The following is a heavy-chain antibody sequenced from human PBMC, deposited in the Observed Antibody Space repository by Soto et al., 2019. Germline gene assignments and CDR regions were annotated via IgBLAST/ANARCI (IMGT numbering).Heavy chain of an antibody. Sequence: QVQLVESGGGLVKPGGSLRLSCAASGFTFIDYYMSWIRQAPGKGLEWVSYISSSSSYTNYADSVKGRFTISRDNAKNSLYLKLNSLRAEDTAVYYCARAKWCSSTCCSGGFDPWGQGPLVTVSP. CDR3: ARAKWCSSTCCSGGFDP. V-gene: IGHV3-11*06. J-gene: IGHJ5*02. CDR1: GFTFIDYY. D-gene: IGHD2-2*01. CDR2: ISSSSSYT.